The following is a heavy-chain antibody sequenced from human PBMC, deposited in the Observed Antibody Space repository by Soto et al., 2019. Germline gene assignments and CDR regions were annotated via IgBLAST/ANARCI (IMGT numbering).Heavy chain of an antibody. J-gene: IGHJ4*02. CDR2: ISPNGAAT. CDR1: GFSFSTYD. Sequence: PGGSLRLSCSDSGFSFSTYDVHWVRQAPAKGLEFVAGISPNGAATYYADAVKGRSTISRDNSKSTLYLQMSSLTPDDTAVYYCVKLTDSWALGTLVT. V-gene: IGHV3-64D*06. D-gene: IGHD3-9*01. CDR3: VKLTDS.